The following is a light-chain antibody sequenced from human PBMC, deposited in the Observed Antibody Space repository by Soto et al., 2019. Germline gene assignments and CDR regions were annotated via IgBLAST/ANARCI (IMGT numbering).Light chain of an antibody. J-gene: IGLJ2*01. CDR3: SSYAGSNNVV. V-gene: IGLV2-8*01. CDR2: EVS. Sequence: QSALTQPPSASGSPGQSVTISCTGTSSDVGGYNYVSWYQQHPGKAPKLMIYEVSKRPAGVPDRFSGSKSGNTAFLTVSGLQADDESDYYCSSYAGSNNVVFGGGTKLTVL. CDR1: SSDVGGYNY.